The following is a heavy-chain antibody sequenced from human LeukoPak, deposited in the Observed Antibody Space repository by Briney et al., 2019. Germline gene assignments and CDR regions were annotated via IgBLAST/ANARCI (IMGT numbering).Heavy chain of an antibody. CDR1: GGSISSSSYY. D-gene: IGHD4/OR15-4a*01. CDR2: IYYSGST. J-gene: IGHJ6*03. Sequence: SETLSLTCTVSGGSISSSSYYWGWIRQPPGKGLEWIGSIYYSGSTYYNPSLKSRVTISVDTSKNQFSLKLSSVTAADTAVYYCARGFYGGYYYYYYMDVWGKGTTVTVSS. V-gene: IGHV4-39*07. CDR3: ARGFYGGYYYYYYMDV.